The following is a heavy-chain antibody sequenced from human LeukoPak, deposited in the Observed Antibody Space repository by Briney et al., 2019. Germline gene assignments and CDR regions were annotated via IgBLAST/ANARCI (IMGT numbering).Heavy chain of an antibody. V-gene: IGHV1-8*01. J-gene: IGHJ5*02. CDR2: MNPQSGNT. Sequence: ASVKVSCKASGYSFTEFDINWVRQASGQGLEWMGWMNPQSGNTDYAQKFQGRVTMTRNNSISTAYMELSGLRSEDTAIYYCAGGWEPYDYWFDPWGQGTLVTVSS. CDR1: GYSFTEFD. CDR3: AGGWEPYDYWFDP. D-gene: IGHD5-12*01.